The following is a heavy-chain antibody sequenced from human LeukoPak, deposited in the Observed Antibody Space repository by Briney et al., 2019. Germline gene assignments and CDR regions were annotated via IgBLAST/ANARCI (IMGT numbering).Heavy chain of an antibody. V-gene: IGHV3-7*05. Sequence: GGSLRLSCAASGFSFSDYWMSWVRQAAGKGLEWVANIKQDGSEKYYVDSVKGRFTISRDNAKNSLYLQMNSLRAEDTAVYYCAKYRADCFDIWGQGTMVTVSS. CDR2: IKQDGSEK. J-gene: IGHJ3*02. D-gene: IGHD2-21*01. CDR3: AKYRADCFDI. CDR1: GFSFSDYW.